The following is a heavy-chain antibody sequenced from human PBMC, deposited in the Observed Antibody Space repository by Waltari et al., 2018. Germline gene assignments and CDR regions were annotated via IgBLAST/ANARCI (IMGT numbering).Heavy chain of an antibody. V-gene: IGHV3-48*01. Sequence: EVQLVESGGGLVQPGGSLRSSCAASGFPFSSYSMNWVRQAPGKGLEWVSYISSSSSNIYYADSVKGRFTISRDNAKNSLYLQMNSLRAEDTAVYYCTSGSYFSGYWGQGTLVTVSS. J-gene: IGHJ4*02. D-gene: IGHD1-26*01. CDR2: ISSSSSNI. CDR3: TSGSYFSGY. CDR1: GFPFSSYS.